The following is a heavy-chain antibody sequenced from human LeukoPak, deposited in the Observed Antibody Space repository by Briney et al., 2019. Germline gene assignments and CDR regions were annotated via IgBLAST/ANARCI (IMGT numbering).Heavy chain of an antibody. V-gene: IGHV3-74*01. CDR1: GFTLSSYW. CDR3: ARDVGYDAFDI. J-gene: IGHJ3*02. Sequence: GGSLRLSCAASGFTLSSYWMHWVRQAPGKGLVWVSRINSDGSSTSYADSVKGRFTISRDNAKNTLYLQMNSLRAEDTAVYYCARDVGYDAFDIWGQGTMVTVSS. D-gene: IGHD5-18*01. CDR2: INSDGSST.